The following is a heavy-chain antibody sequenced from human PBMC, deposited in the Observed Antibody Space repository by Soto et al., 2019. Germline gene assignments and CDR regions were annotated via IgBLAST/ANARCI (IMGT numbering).Heavy chain of an antibody. D-gene: IGHD2-15*01. CDR3: AKLTKGIVVVVGATRGGADDAFDI. CDR2: ISGSGGST. J-gene: IGHJ3*02. CDR1: GFTFSSYA. V-gene: IGHV3-23*01. Sequence: GGSLRLSCAASGFTFSSYAMSWVRQAPGKGLEWVSAISGSGGSTYYADPVKGRFTSSRDNSKNTLYLQMNSLRAEDTAVYYCAKLTKGIVVVVGATRGGADDAFDIWGQGTMVTVSS.